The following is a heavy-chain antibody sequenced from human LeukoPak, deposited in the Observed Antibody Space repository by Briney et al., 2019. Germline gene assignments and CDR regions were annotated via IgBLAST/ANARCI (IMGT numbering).Heavy chain of an antibody. CDR3: TRDSHGNNWFDP. CDR2: IRSEIYGGTT. J-gene: IGHJ5*02. Sequence: KPGGSLRLSCQGSGFTFGDYYIHWIPQAPGKGLEWVSFIRSEIYGGTTEYAASVKGRFTISRDNSKSIAFLQLDSLRTEDTAVYYCTRDSHGNNWFDPWGQGTLVTVSS. CDR1: GFTFGDYY. D-gene: IGHD1-1*01. V-gene: IGHV3-49*05.